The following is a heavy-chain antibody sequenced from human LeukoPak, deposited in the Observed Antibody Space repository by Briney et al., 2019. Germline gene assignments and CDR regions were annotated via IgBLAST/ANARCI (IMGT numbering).Heavy chain of an antibody. J-gene: IGHJ4*02. CDR1: GFTFTNHA. D-gene: IGHD1-7*01. Sequence: GGSLRLSCAASGFTFTNHAVSWVRQAPGKGLEWVSAISGSGGSTYYADSVKGRFTISRDNSKNTLYLQMNGLRAEDTAVYYCAKVHRVTGTTFAYWGQGTLVTVSS. CDR3: AKVHRVTGTTFAY. V-gene: IGHV3-23*01. CDR2: ISGSGGST.